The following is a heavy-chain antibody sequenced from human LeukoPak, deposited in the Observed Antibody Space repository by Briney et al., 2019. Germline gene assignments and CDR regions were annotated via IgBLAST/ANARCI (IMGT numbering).Heavy chain of an antibody. Sequence: SQTLSLTCTVSGGSISSGDYYWSWIRQHPGKGLEWIGYIYYSGTTYYNPSLKSRVTISVDTSMNQFSLRLSSVTAADTAVYYCARDGDGHLPGTWVPNDYWGQGTLVTVSS. J-gene: IGHJ4*02. CDR1: GGSISSGDYY. CDR3: ARDGDGHLPGTWVPNDY. CDR2: IYYSGTT. D-gene: IGHD1-14*01. V-gene: IGHV4-31*03.